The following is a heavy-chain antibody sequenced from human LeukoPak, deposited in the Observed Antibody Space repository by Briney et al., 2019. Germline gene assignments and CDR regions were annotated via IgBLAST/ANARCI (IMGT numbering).Heavy chain of an antibody. J-gene: IGHJ4*02. V-gene: IGHV3-53*01. CDR2: IYSGGST. D-gene: IGHD7-27*01. CDR3: ARDLTGDRGYFDY. CDR1: GFTFSSYS. Sequence: GGSLRLSCAASGFTFSSYSMNWVRQAPGKGLEWVSVIYSGGSTYYADSVKGRFTISRDNSKNTLYLQMNSLRAEDTAVYYCARDLTGDRGYFDYWGQGTLVTVSS.